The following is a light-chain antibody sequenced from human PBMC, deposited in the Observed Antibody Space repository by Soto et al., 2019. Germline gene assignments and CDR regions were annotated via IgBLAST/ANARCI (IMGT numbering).Light chain of an antibody. CDR1: QTISSW. CDR3: HQYYNYST. Sequence: DIQMTQSPSTLPASVGDRVTITCRASQTISSWLAWYQQKPGKAPDLLIYDASRLAGGVPSRFSGSESGTEFTLTIGSLEPDDFATYFCHQYYNYSTFDQGIKGDIK. J-gene: IGKJ1*01. V-gene: IGKV1-5*01. CDR2: DAS.